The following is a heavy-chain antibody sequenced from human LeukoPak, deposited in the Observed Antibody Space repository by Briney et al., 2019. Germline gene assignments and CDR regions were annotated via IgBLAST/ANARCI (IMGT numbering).Heavy chain of an antibody. J-gene: IGHJ4*02. D-gene: IGHD5-12*01. V-gene: IGHV4-59*08. Sequence: SETLSLTCTVSGGSISSYYWSWIWQPPGKGLEWIGYIYYSGSTNYNPSLKSRVTISVDTSKNQFSLKLSSVTAADTAVYYCARGYSGYDRYFDYWGQGTLVTVSS. CDR2: IYYSGST. CDR3: ARGYSGYDRYFDY. CDR1: GGSISSYY.